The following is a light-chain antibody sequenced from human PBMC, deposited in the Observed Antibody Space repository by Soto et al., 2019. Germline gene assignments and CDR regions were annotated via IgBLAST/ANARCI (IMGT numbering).Light chain of an antibody. J-gene: IGLJ3*02. CDR3: NSYTNKSTWV. V-gene: IGLV2-14*01. CDR1: SSDVGGYEY. Sequence: SALTQPASVSGSPGQSITISCTGTSSDVGGYEYVSWYQQHPGKAPKLVIYEVNNRASEISTRFSGSRSGNTASLTISALQTGDEADYYCNSYTNKSTWVFGGGTKLTVL. CDR2: EVN.